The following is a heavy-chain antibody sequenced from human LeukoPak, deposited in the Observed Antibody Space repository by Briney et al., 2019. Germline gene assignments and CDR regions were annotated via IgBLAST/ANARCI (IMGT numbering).Heavy chain of an antibody. CDR3: SRVGSSGWPNYFDS. D-gene: IGHD6-19*01. CDR2: IGTAGDT. J-gene: IGHJ4*02. Sequence: GGSLRLSCAASGFTFSSYDMHWVRQATGKGLEWVSVIGTAGDTYYAGSVKGRFTISRENAKNSLYLQMNSLTAGDTAVYFCSRVGSSGWPNYFDSWGQGTLVTVSS. CDR1: GFTFSSYD. V-gene: IGHV3-13*04.